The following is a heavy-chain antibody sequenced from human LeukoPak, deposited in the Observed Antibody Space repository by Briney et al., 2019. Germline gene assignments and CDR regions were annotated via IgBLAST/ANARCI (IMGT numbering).Heavy chain of an antibody. CDR1: GGSFSGYY. D-gene: IGHD6-13*01. CDR3: ARGRYSSSWRAFGY. CDR2: INHSGST. Sequence: PSETLSLTCAVYGGSFSGYYWSWIRQPPGKGLEWIGEINHSGSTNYNPSLKSRVTISVDTSKNQFSLKLSSVTAADTAVYYCARGRYSSSWRAFGYWGQGTLVTVSS. V-gene: IGHV4-34*01. J-gene: IGHJ4*02.